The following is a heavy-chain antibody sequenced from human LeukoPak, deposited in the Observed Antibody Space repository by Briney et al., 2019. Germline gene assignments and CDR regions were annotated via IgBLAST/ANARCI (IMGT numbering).Heavy chain of an antibody. CDR3: AKDTGRPADAITMEDNAFDI. V-gene: IGHV3-9*01. CDR1: GFIFDDHG. J-gene: IGHJ3*02. CDR2: ISWSSGII. D-gene: IGHD3-3*01. Sequence: GGSLRLSCAASGFIFDDHGMHWVRQAPGKGLEWVSGISWSSGIIGYADSVKGRFTISRDNAKNSLDLQMESLRAEDTAVYYCAKDTGRPADAITMEDNAFDIWGQGTMVTVSS.